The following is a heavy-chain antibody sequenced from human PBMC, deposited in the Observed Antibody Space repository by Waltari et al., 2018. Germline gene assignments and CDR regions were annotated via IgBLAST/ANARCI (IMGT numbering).Heavy chain of an antibody. J-gene: IGHJ3*01. CDR2: IKDDGSEA. Sequence: EVQLVESGGGLVQPGGALRPACVAAGLTFSDWWMTWVRRAPGKGLEWVGNIKDDGSEAYNVASGRGGFTVASENDNTLPYMLMNDLGVDDTAVYCCAGWSPPAVWAFDLWGQGTMVTVS. CDR1: GLTFSDWW. V-gene: IGHV3-7*03. D-gene: IGHD3-3*01. CDR3: AGWSPPAVWAFDL.